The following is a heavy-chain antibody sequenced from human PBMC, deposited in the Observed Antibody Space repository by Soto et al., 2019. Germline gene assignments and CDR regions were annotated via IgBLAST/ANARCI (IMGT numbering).Heavy chain of an antibody. V-gene: IGHV3-23*01. CDR1: GFTFSSYA. CDR3: AKDGRRSYRQLGLNWFDP. Sequence: GGSLRLSCAASGFTFSSYAMSWVRQAPGKGLEWVSAISGSGGSTYYADSVKGRFTISRDNSKNTLYLQMNSLRAEDTAVYYCAKDGRRSYRQLGLNWFDPWGQGTLVTVSS. D-gene: IGHD3-16*02. CDR2: ISGSGGST. J-gene: IGHJ5*02.